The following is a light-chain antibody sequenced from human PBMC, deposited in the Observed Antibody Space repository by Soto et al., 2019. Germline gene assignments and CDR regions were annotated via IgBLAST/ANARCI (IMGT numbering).Light chain of an antibody. V-gene: IGKV1-39*01. CDR1: QSISSY. J-gene: IGKJ2*01. CDR2: AAS. Sequence: DIQMTQSPSSLSASVGDRVTITCRASQSISSYLNWYQQKAGTAPKLLIYAASSLQSGVPSRFSGSGSGTDFTLTISSLQPEDFATYHCQQSYSPPRPFGQGTKLEIK. CDR3: QQSYSPPRP.